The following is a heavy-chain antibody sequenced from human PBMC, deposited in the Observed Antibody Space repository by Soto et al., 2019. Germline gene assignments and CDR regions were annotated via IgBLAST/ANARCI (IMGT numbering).Heavy chain of an antibody. CDR1: GFTVSSYA. J-gene: IGHJ4*02. CDR3: AKDSSSLEEAPDY. V-gene: IGHV3-23*01. Sequence: EVQLLESGGGLVQPGGSLRLSCAASGFTVSSYAMSWVRQAPGKGLEWVSAISGSGGSTYYADSVKGRFTISRDNSKNTLYLQMNSLRTEDTAVYYCAKDSSSLEEAPDYWGQGTLVTVSS. CDR2: ISGSGGST. D-gene: IGHD6-6*01.